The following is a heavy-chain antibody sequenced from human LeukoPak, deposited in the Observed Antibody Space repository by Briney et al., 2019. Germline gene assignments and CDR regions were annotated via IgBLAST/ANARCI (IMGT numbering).Heavy chain of an antibody. CDR3: ASIGDSSGWQGDY. J-gene: IGHJ4*02. D-gene: IGHD6-19*01. V-gene: IGHV3-53*01. CDR2: IYSDGST. Sequence: GGSLRLSCAASGFIVSSNYMSWVRQAPGKGLEWVSIIYSDGSTYYADSVKGRFTISRDNAKNSLYLQMNSLRAEDTAVYYCASIGDSSGWQGDYWGQGTLVTVSS. CDR1: GFIVSSNY.